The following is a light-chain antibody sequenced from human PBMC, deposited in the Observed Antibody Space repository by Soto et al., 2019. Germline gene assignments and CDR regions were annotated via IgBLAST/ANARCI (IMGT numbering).Light chain of an antibody. J-gene: IGLJ1*01. CDR2: EVS. CDR1: SSDVGAYNY. Sequence: QAVLTEHASVSGSPGQVITISCTGTSSDVGAYNYVSWYQQHPGKDPKLMIYEVSNRPSGVSHRFSGSKSDNTASLTISGLQTDDEADYYCSSYTSSRTRVFGTRTKVTGL. CDR3: SSYTSSRTRV. V-gene: IGLV2-14*01.